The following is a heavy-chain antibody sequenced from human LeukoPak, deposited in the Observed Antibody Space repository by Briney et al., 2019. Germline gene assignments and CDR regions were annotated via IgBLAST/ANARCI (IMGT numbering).Heavy chain of an antibody. CDR2: IYYSGST. CDR3: ARQYSSSWIDY. D-gene: IGHD6-13*01. V-gene: IGHV4-59*08. Sequence: SETLSLTWTVSGGSISSYYWSWIRQPPGEGLEWIGYIYYSGSTNYNPSLKSRVTISVDTSKNQFSLKLSSVTAADTAVYYCARQYSSSWIDYWGQGTLVTVSS. CDR1: GGSISSYY. J-gene: IGHJ4*02.